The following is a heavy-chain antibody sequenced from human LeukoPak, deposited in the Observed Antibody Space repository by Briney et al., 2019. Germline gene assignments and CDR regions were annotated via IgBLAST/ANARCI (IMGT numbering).Heavy chain of an antibody. J-gene: IGHJ4*02. CDR2: IYSSGST. CDR1: GGSISSYY. V-gene: IGHV4-59*01. D-gene: IGHD3-22*01. CDR3: ARVVYDSSGYYPLIFDY. Sequence: SETLSLTCTVSGGSISSYYWSWIRQPPGKGLEWIGYIYSSGSTNYNPSLKSRVTISVDTSKNQFSLKLSSVTAADTAVYYCARVVYDSSGYYPLIFDYWGQGTLVTVSS.